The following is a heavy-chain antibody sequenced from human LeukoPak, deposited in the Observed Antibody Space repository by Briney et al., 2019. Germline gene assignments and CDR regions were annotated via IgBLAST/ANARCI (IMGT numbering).Heavy chain of an antibody. CDR1: GGTFSSYA. J-gene: IGHJ5*02. V-gene: IGHV1-69*13. D-gene: IGHD1-26*01. CDR3: ARDVVEWEPNNWFDP. CDR2: IIPIFGTA. Sequence: EASVKVSCKASGGTFSSYAIRWVRQAPGQGLEWMGGIIPIFGTANYAQKFQGRVTITADESTSTAYMELSSLRSEDTAVYYCARDVVEWEPNNWFDPWGQGTLVTVSS.